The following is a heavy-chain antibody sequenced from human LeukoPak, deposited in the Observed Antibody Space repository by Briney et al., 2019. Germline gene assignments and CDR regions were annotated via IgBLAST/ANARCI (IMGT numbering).Heavy chain of an antibody. CDR3: ARVGGSSSGDAFDI. Sequence: ASVKVSCKASGGTFSSYAISWVRQAPGQGLEWMGGIIPIFGTANYAQKFQGRVTITADESTSTAYMELSSLRSEDTAVYYCARVGGSSSGDAFDIWGQGTMVTVSS. J-gene: IGHJ3*02. D-gene: IGHD6-6*01. CDR2: IIPIFGTA. CDR1: GGTFSSYA. V-gene: IGHV1-69*13.